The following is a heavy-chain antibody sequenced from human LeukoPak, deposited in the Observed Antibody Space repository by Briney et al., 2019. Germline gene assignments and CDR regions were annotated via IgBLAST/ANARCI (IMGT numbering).Heavy chain of an antibody. Sequence: SDTLSLTCAVYGGSFSGYYWSWIRQPPGKGLEWFGEINHSGSTNYNPSLKSRVTISVGTSKNQFSLKLSSVTAADTAVYYCARGAATYYDSSGYHNYYYYYMDVWGKGTTVTVSS. J-gene: IGHJ6*03. CDR2: INHSGST. CDR3: ARGAATYYDSSGYHNYYYYYMDV. CDR1: GGSFSGYY. D-gene: IGHD3-22*01. V-gene: IGHV4-34*01.